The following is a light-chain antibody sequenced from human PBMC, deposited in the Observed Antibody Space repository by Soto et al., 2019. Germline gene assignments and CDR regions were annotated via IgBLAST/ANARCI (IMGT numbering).Light chain of an antibody. Sequence: EIVLTQSPGTMSFSPGERSTLSCMASQSVSSSYSACYQQKPGQPPRLLIYAASSRATGIPDRISGSGSGTDFTLTISRLEPEDFAVFYCQHYDSLPITFGQGTRLEIK. CDR3: QHYDSLPIT. CDR2: AAS. V-gene: IGKV3-20*01. J-gene: IGKJ5*01. CDR1: QSVSSSY.